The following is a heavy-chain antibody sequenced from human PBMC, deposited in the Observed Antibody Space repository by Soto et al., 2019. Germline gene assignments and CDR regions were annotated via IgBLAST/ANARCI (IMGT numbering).Heavy chain of an antibody. V-gene: IGHV3-15*01. J-gene: IGHJ6*02. Sequence: SLRLPCAASGFSFSNAWMSWVRQLPGKGLEWVGDIKSKTDGGTADYAAPVKGRFTISRDDSKNTLYLQMNSLKTADTAMFYCTTLNYGVDVWGQGPTVTVSS. CDR2: IKSKTDGGTA. CDR1: GFSFSNAW. CDR3: TTLNYGVDV.